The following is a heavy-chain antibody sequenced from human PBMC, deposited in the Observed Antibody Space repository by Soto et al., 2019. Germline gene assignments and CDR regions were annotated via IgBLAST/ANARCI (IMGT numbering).Heavy chain of an antibody. Sequence: SETLSLTCNVSGGSISGDHWNWVRQPPGKGLEWIAYVSSSGTTKYNPSLKSRVTVSIDTTKNQFSLRLSSVTAADTAVYYCASGFYDSRGYSEAFDIWGQGTKVTVSS. D-gene: IGHD3-22*01. CDR3: ASGFYDSRGYSEAFDI. V-gene: IGHV4-59*01. CDR2: VSSSGTT. J-gene: IGHJ3*02. CDR1: GGSISGDH.